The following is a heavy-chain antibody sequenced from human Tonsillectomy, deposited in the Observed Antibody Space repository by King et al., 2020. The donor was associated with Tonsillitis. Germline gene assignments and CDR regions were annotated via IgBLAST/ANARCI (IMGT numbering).Heavy chain of an antibody. D-gene: IGHD2-15*01. CDR2: IYPDDSDT. CDR3: ARGRSQWWTEFDS. Sequence: VQLVESGAEVKKPGESLKISCKGSGYTFTNYWIAWVRQMPGKGLEYMGTIYPDDSDTRYSPSFQGQVSFSADKSFSTAFLQWSSLTASDSAMYYCARGRSQWWTEFDSWGQGTLVTVSS. V-gene: IGHV5-51*01. J-gene: IGHJ4*02. CDR1: GYTFTNYW.